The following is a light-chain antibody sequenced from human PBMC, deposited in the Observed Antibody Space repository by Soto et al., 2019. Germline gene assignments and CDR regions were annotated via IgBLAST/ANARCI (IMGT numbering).Light chain of an antibody. V-gene: IGKV1-12*01. Sequence: DIQMTQTRSSVSASVGDRVTITCRASQDISNWLAWYQQKPGKAPKLLISAATSLQSGVPSRFSGSGSGTDFTLTISSLQPEDFATYYCQQATSFPFTFGPGPKWKSN. J-gene: IGKJ3*01. CDR3: QQATSFPFT. CDR2: AAT. CDR1: QDISNW.